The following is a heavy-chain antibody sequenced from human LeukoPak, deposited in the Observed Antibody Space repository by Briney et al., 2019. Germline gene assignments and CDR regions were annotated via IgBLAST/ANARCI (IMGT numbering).Heavy chain of an antibody. J-gene: IGHJ5*02. CDR2: IYYSGST. D-gene: IGHD6-19*01. Sequence: SETLSLTCTVSGGSISSYYWSWIRQPPGKGLEWIGYIYYSGSTNYNPSLKSRVTISVDTSKNQFSVKLSSVTAADTAVYYCARDSSGLMWFDPWVQGTLVTVSS. V-gene: IGHV4-59*01. CDR3: ARDSSGLMWFDP. CDR1: GGSISSYY.